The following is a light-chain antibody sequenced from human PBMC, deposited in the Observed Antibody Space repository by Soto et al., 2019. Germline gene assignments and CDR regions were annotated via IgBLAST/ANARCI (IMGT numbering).Light chain of an antibody. J-gene: IGKJ1*01. CDR2: GAS. CDR3: QQYNNWP. V-gene: IGKV3-15*01. Sequence: EIVMTQSPATLSVSPGERATLSCRASQSVSSNLAWYQQKPGQAPSLLIYGASTRATGIPARFSGSGSGTELTLTISSLQSEDFAVYYCQQYNNWPFGQGTKVHI. CDR1: QSVSSN.